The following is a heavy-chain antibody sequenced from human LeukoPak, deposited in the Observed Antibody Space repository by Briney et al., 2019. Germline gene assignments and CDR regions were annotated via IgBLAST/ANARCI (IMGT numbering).Heavy chain of an antibody. CDR2: SRNKASSYTT. J-gene: IGHJ4*02. Sequence: PGGSQRLSCAASGFKFSDHYIDWVRQAPGKGLEWVGRSRNKASSYTTEYAVSVEGRFTISRDVSESSLYLQMNSLQTEDTAVYYCTSGYCSVGSCYQGTGYWGQGTLVTVSS. CDR3: TSGYCSVGSCYQGTGY. D-gene: IGHD2-15*01. CDR1: GFKFSDHY. V-gene: IGHV3-72*01.